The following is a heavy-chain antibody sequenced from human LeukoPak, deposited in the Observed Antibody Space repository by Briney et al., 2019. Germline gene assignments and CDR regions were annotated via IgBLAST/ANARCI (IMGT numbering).Heavy chain of an antibody. D-gene: IGHD6-19*01. CDR2: ISYDGSNK. CDR1: GFTFSSYG. J-gene: IGHJ6*02. Sequence: GGSLRLSCAASGFTFSSYGMHWVRQAPGKGLEWVAVISYDGSNKYYADAVKGRFTISRDNSKNTLYLQMNSLRAEDTAVYYCAKDLSVAGTYYGMDVWGQGTTVTVSS. V-gene: IGHV3-30*18. CDR3: AKDLSVAGTYYGMDV.